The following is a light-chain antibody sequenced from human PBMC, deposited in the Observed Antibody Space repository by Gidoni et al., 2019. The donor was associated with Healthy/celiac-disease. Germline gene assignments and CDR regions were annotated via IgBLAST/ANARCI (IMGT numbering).Light chain of an antibody. CDR1: KLGDKY. J-gene: IGLJ2*01. Sequence: SYELTQPPSVSVSPGQTASIPCSGDKLGDKYACWYQQKPGQSPVLVIYQDSTRPSGSPERFSGANAGNTATLTISGTQAMDESDYYCQAWDSSTFVVFGGGTKLTV. V-gene: IGLV3-1*01. CDR2: QDS. CDR3: QAWDSSTFVV.